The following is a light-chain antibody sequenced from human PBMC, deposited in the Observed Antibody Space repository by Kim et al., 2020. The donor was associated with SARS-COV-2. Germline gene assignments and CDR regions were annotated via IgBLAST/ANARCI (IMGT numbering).Light chain of an antibody. CDR1: KLGDKY. CDR2: QDS. Sequence: SYELTQPPSVSVSPGQTASITCSGDKLGDKYACXYQQKPGQSPVLVIYQDSKRPSGIPERFSGSNSGNTATLTISGTQAMDEADYYCQAWDSSTVVFGTG. J-gene: IGLJ1*01. CDR3: QAWDSSTVV. V-gene: IGLV3-1*01.